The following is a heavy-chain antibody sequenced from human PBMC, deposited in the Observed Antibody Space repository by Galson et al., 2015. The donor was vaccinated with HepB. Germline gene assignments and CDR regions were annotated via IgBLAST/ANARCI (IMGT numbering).Heavy chain of an antibody. J-gene: IGHJ3*02. V-gene: IGHV1-18*04. CDR3: AQGDVVVVTCDIHSFDI. CDR1: TFISKDYG. D-gene: IGHD2-2*01. Sequence: SVKVSCTASTFISKDYGITWVRQAPGQGLERMGWAHAYNGETNYAKRLRGRGNKTIDISSNTAYMEMRSQKFHDTAVYFGAQGDVVVVTCDIHSFDIWGQGTMVTVSS. CDR2: AHAYNGET.